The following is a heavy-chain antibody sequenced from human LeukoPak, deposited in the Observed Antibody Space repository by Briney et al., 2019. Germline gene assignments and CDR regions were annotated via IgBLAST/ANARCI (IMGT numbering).Heavy chain of an antibody. D-gene: IGHD3-22*01. CDR2: IYYSGST. Sequence: PSETLSLTCTVSGGSISSYYWSWIRQPPGKGLEWIGYIYYSGSTNYNPSLKSRVTISVDTSKNQFSLKLSSVTAADTAVYYCARVGDYYDSSGYYSNWFDPWGQGTLVTVSS. CDR1: GGSISSYY. V-gene: IGHV4-59*01. J-gene: IGHJ5*02. CDR3: ARVGDYYDSSGYYSNWFDP.